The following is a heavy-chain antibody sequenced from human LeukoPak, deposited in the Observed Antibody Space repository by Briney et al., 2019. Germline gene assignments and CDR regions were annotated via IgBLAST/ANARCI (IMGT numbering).Heavy chain of an antibody. CDR2: IYYSGST. CDR1: GGSISSSSYY. CDR3: ARHAWFDP. J-gene: IGHJ5*02. Sequence: SETLSLTCTVSGGSISSSSYYWGWIRQPPGKGLEWIGSIYYSGSTYYNPSLKSRITISVDTSKNQFSLKLSSVTAADTAVYYCARHAWFDPWGQGTLVTVSS. V-gene: IGHV4-39*01.